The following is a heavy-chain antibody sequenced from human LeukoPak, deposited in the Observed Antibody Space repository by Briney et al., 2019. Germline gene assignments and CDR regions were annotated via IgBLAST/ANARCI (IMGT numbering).Heavy chain of an antibody. D-gene: IGHD6-6*01. CDR2: IYIGGST. Sequence: RGSLRHSCAASGFTVNSNYMSWVRPAPGKGLEWVSLIYIGGSTYYADSVKGRLTISRDNSKNTLYLQMNSLRPEDTAVYYCARGFGKVAANVFGGYTMDVWGQGTTVTVSS. CDR1: GFTVNSNY. J-gene: IGHJ6*02. CDR3: ARGFGKVAANVFGGYTMDV. V-gene: IGHV3-66*02.